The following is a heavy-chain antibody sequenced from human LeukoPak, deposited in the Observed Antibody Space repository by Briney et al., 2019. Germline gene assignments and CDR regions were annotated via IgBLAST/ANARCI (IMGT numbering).Heavy chain of an antibody. CDR1: VGSISSYY. CDR3: ARGRHYYDSSGYQFDY. J-gene: IGHJ4*02. D-gene: IGHD3-22*01. V-gene: IGHV4-59*01. Sequence: SETLSLTCTVSVGSISSYYWSWIRQPPGKGLEWIGYIYYSGSTNYNPSLKSRVTISVDTSKNQFSLKLSSVTAADTAVYYCARGRHYYDSSGYQFDYWGQGTLVTVSS. CDR2: IYYSGST.